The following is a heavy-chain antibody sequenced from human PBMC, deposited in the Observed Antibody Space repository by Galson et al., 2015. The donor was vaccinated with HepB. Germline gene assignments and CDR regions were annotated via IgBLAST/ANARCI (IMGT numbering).Heavy chain of an antibody. J-gene: IGHJ5*02. CDR2: IIPILGIA. CDR1: GGTFSSYT. V-gene: IGHV1-69*04. Sequence: SVKVSCKASGGTFSSYTISRVRQAPGQGLEWMGRIIPILGIANYAQKFQGRVTITADKSTSTAYMELSSLRSEDTAVYYCARDQGLGYCSGGSCKGNNWFDPWGQGTLVTVSS. CDR3: ARDQGLGYCSGGSCKGNNWFDP. D-gene: IGHD2-15*01.